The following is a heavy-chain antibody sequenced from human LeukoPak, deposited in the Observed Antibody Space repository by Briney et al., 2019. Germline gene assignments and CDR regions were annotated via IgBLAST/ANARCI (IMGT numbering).Heavy chain of an antibody. D-gene: IGHD5-18*01. V-gene: IGHV3-74*01. Sequence: GGSLRLSCAASGFTLRTYWMHWVRQAPGRGLVWVSHINTDGSSTSYADSVKGRFTISRDNAKNTLYLQMNSLRAEDTAVYYRARGGYSYGYDYWGQGTLVTVSS. CDR1: GFTLRTYW. CDR3: ARGGYSYGYDY. J-gene: IGHJ4*02. CDR2: INTDGSST.